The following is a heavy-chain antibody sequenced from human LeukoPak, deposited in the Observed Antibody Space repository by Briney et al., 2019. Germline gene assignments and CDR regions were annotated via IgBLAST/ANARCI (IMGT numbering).Heavy chain of an antibody. V-gene: IGHV3-23*01. CDR1: GFTFSTYT. J-gene: IGHJ4*02. D-gene: IGHD4-23*01. CDR3: AKARTPVTSYFDK. Sequence: QPGASLRLSCAASGFTFSTYTMSWVRQAPGKGLEWFPAISGADDGYYADSVKGRFTISRDNSKNTLYLQMNSLRAEDTAVYYCAKARTPVTSYFDKWGQGTLVTVSS. CDR2: ISGADDG.